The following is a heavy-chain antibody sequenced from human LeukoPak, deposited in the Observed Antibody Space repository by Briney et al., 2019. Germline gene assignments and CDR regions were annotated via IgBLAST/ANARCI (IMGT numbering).Heavy chain of an antibody. J-gene: IGHJ4*02. CDR2: ISWNSGSI. D-gene: IGHD4-23*01. V-gene: IGHV3-9*01. Sequence: PGGSLRLSCAASGFTFDDYAMHWVRQAPGKGLEWVSGISWNSGSIGYADSVKGRFTISRDNAKNSLYLQMNSLRAEDTAVYYCARVPAATVVTPYYFDYWGQGTLVTVSS. CDR1: GFTFDDYA. CDR3: ARVPAATVVTPYYFDY.